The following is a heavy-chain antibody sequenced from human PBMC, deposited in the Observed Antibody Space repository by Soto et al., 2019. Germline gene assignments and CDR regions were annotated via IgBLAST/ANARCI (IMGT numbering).Heavy chain of an antibody. CDR2: IIPIFGTA. CDR3: ARDFGRYGGKPYGMDV. J-gene: IGHJ6*02. Sequence: QVQLVQSGAEVKKPGSSVKVCCKASGGTFSSYAISWVRQAPGQGLEWMGGIIPIFGTANYAQKFQGRVTITADESTSTAYMELSSLRSEDTAVYYCARDFGRYGGKPYGMDVWGQGTTVTVSS. V-gene: IGHV1-69*01. D-gene: IGHD4-17*01. CDR1: GGTFSSYA.